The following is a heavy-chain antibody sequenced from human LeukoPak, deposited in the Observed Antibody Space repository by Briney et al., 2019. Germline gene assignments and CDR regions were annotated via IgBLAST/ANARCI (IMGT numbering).Heavy chain of an antibody. D-gene: IGHD1-14*01. V-gene: IGHV3-48*02. Sequence: GGSLRLSCAASGFTFSSCSMNWVRQAPGKGLEWVSYIGTTTSTTYYADSVKGRFTISRDNAKNSLYLQMNSLRDEDTAVYYCARENHGSLDYWGQGSLATVSS. CDR3: ARENHGSLDY. J-gene: IGHJ4*02. CDR1: GFTFSSCS. CDR2: IGTTTSTT.